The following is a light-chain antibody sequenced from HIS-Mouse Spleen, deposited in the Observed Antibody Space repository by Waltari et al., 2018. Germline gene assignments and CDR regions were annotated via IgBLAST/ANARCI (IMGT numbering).Light chain of an antibody. CDR2: GKN. Sequence: SSELTQDPAVSVALGQTVRITCQGDSLRSYYASWYQQKPGTAPVLVIYGKNNRPSGIPDRFSGSSSGHTASLTITGDQAEDEADYYCNSRDSSGNHVVFGGGTKLTVL. CDR1: SLRSYY. J-gene: IGLJ2*01. V-gene: IGLV3-19*01. CDR3: NSRDSSGNHVV.